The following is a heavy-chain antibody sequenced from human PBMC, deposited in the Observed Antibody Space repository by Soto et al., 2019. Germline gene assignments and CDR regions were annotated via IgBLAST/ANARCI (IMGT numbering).Heavy chain of an antibody. CDR1: GYTFTSYD. CDR2: MNPNSGNT. V-gene: IGHV1-8*01. J-gene: IGHJ4*02. Sequence: QVQLVQSGAEVKKPGASVKVSCKASGYTFTSYDINWVRQATGQGLEWMGWMNPNSGNTVYAQKFQGRVTMTSNTSVSTADMELSSLRSEDTAVFYCARERSSGWYVDYWGQGTLVTVSS. CDR3: ARERSSGWYVDY. D-gene: IGHD6-19*01.